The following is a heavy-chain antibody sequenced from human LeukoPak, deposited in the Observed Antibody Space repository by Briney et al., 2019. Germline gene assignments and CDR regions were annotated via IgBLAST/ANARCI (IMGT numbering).Heavy chain of an antibody. CDR1: GDSITNNAW. Sequence: SETLSLTRIVSGDSITNNAWWNWVRQPPGKGLEWIGEIHHSGSANYNASLRSRVTISVDKSKNQFSLQLTSVTAADTALYYCARGVGSIAGAYWGQGTLVTVSS. J-gene: IGHJ4*02. CDR2: IHHSGSA. D-gene: IGHD6-6*01. V-gene: IGHV4/OR15-8*01. CDR3: ARGVGSIAGAY.